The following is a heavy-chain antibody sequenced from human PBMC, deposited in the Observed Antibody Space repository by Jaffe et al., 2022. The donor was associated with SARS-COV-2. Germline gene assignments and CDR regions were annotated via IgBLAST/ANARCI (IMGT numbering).Heavy chain of an antibody. J-gene: IGHJ6*02. CDR2: IYTSGST. Sequence: QVQLQESGPGLVKPSQTLSLTCTVSGGSISSGSYYWSWIRQPAGKGLEWIGRIYTSGSTNYNPSLKSRVTISVDTSKNQFSLKLSSVTAADTAVYYCARGGEYDSSGYYYFSYYYYGMDVWGQGTTVTVSS. V-gene: IGHV4-61*02. CDR1: GGSISSGSYY. CDR3: ARGGEYDSSGYYYFSYYYYGMDV. D-gene: IGHD3-22*01.